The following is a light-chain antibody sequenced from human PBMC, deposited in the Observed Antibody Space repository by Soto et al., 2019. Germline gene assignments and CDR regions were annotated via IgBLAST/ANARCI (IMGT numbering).Light chain of an antibody. V-gene: IGLV7-43*01. J-gene: IGLJ2*01. CDR3: LLYYGGAVV. CDR2: STD. CDR1: TGTVTSGHY. Sequence: QAVVTQEPSLTVSPGGTVTLTCASSTGTVTSGHYPNWLQQNPGQAPRALIYSTDTRHSWTPARFSRSLLGGKAALTLSGVQPEDQADYFCLLYYGGAVVFGGGTKLTVL.